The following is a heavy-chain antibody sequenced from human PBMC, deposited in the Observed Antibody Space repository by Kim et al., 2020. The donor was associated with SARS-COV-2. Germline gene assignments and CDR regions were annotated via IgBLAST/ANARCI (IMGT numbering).Heavy chain of an antibody. CDR2: FDPEDGET. J-gene: IGHJ1*01. CDR1: GYTLTELS. CDR3: ATVGPLYGSGRYYKYFQH. Sequence: ASVKVSCKVSGYTLTELSMHWVRQAPGKGLEWMGGFDPEDGETIYAQKFQGRVTMTEDTSTDTAYMELSSLRSEDTAVYYCATVGPLYGSGRYYKYFQHWGDGTLVTVSS. V-gene: IGHV1-24*01. D-gene: IGHD3-10*01.